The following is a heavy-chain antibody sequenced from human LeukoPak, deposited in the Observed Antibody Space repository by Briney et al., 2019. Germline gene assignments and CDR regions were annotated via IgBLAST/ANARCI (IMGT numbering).Heavy chain of an antibody. CDR2: INPSGGST. D-gene: IGHD5-18*01. CDR3: ARERWLEGTDFDY. V-gene: IGHV1-46*01. CDR1: GYTFTSYY. J-gene: IGHJ4*02. Sequence: ASVTVSCTASGYTFTSYYMHWVRQAPGQGLEWMGMINPSGGSTSYAQKFQGRVTMTRDTSTSTVYMELSSLRSEDTAVYSCARERWLEGTDFDYWGQGTLLTVSS.